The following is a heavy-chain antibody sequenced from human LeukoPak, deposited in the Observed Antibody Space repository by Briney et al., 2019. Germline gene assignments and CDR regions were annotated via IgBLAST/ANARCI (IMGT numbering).Heavy chain of an antibody. J-gene: IGHJ5*02. D-gene: IGHD3-3*01. CDR3: AREREPYVFWIRYSYVLFDP. CDR1: VCTFSSHT. V-gene: IGHV1-69*04. CDR2: IIPILGIA. Sequence: SVKVSCQASVCTFSSHTISWLRPAPGRGLAWIGRIIPILGIANYAQKFKGRVTITADKSTRTAYMELCSLRAEDTAVYYCAREREPYVFWIRYSYVLFDPGGEGTLVTVSS.